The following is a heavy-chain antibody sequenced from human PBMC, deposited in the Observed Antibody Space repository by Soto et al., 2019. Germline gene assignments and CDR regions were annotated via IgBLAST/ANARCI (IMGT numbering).Heavy chain of an antibody. CDR3: AKFSHWGIISPTHAH. D-gene: IGHD3-16*01. CDR2: ISSSGSTI. V-gene: IGHV3-11*01. CDR1: GFTFSDYY. J-gene: IGHJ4*02. Sequence: PGGSLRLSYAASGFTFSDYYMSWIRQAPGKGLEWVSYISSSGSTIYYADSVKGRFTISRDNAKNSLYLQMNSLRAEDTAIYYCAKFSHWGIISPTHAHWGQGTLVTVSS.